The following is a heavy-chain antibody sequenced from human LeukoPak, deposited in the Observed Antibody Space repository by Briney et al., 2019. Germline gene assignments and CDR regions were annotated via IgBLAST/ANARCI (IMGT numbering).Heavy chain of an antibody. D-gene: IGHD3-3*01. V-gene: IGHV1-69*13. J-gene: IGHJ3*02. Sequence: GASVKVSCKASGGTFSSYAISWVRQAPGQGLEWMGGIIPIFGTANYAQKFQGRVTITADESTSTAYMELSSLRSEDTAVYYCARGSGGRITIFGVAAHAFDIWGQGTMVTVSS. CDR3: ARGSGGRITIFGVAAHAFDI. CDR1: GGTFSSYA. CDR2: IIPIFGTA.